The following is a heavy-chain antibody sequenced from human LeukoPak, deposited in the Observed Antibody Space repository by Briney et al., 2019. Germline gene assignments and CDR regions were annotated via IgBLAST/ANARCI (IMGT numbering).Heavy chain of an antibody. CDR3: AKDPLDSSSWYPNWFDP. V-gene: IGHV3-21*04. J-gene: IGHJ5*02. Sequence: GGSLRLSCAASGFTFSSYSMNWVRQAPGKGLEWVSSISSSSSYIYYADSVKGRFTISRDNAKNTLYLQMNSLRAEDTAVYYCAKDPLDSSSWYPNWFDPWGQGTLVTVSS. CDR2: ISSSSSYI. CDR1: GFTFSSYS. D-gene: IGHD6-13*01.